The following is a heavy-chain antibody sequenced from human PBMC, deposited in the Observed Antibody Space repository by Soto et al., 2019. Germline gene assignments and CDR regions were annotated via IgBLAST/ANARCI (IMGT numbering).Heavy chain of an antibody. CDR1: GFTFSSYS. D-gene: IGHD2-2*01. CDR2: ISSSSSYI. Sequence: GGSLRLSCAASGFTFSSYSMNWVRQAPGKGLEWVSSISSSSSYIYYAESVKGRFTISRDDSENTLYLQMSSLRAEDTAVYYCAKRKYCPSTTCFDYWGQGTQVTVSS. V-gene: IGHV3-21*01. J-gene: IGHJ4*02. CDR3: AKRKYCPSTTCFDY.